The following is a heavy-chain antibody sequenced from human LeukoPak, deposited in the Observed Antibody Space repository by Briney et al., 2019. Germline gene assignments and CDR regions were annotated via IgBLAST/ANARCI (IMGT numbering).Heavy chain of an antibody. V-gene: IGHV1-69*02. J-gene: IGHJ4*02. Sequence: ASVKVSCKASGYTFTGYYMHWVRQAPGQGLEWMGRIIPILGIANYAQKFQGRVTITADKSTSTAYMELSSLRSEDTAVYYCASLDWYNWNYDYWGQGTLVTVSS. D-gene: IGHD1-20*01. CDR2: IIPILGIA. CDR3: ASLDWYNWNYDY. CDR1: GYTFTGYY.